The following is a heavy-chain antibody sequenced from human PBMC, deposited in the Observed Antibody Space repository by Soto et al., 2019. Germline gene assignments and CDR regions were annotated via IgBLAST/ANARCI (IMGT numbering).Heavy chain of an antibody. CDR1: GYTFTSYG. Sequence: ASVKVSCKASGYTFTSYGISWVRQAPGQGLEWMGWISAYNGNTNYAQKLQGRVTMTTDTSTSTAYMELRSLRSDDTAVYYCARDGQDIVVVVVATGNWFDPWGRGTLVTVSS. V-gene: IGHV1-18*04. CDR3: ARDGQDIVVVVVATGNWFDP. CDR2: ISAYNGNT. D-gene: IGHD2-15*01. J-gene: IGHJ5*02.